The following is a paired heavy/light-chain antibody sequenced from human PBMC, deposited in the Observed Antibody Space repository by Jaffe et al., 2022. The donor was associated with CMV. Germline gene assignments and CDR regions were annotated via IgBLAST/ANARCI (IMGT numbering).Light chain of an antibody. V-gene: IGKV4-1*01. CDR3: QQYSSTLPTT. CDR1: QSVLYSSNNKNY. Sequence: DIVMTQSPDSLAVSLGERATINCKSSQSVLYSSNNKNYLAWYQQKAGQPPKLIIYWASTREFGVPDRFSGSGSGTDFTLTISNLQAEDVAVYFCQQYSSTLPTTFGQGTKVEIK. CDR2: WAS. J-gene: IGKJ1*01.
Heavy chain of an antibody. Sequence: QVQLVQSGAEVKKPGASVKVSCKASGFTFTPYTMHWVRQAPGQRLEWMGWINAGNGNTSYSQNFQGRVTITRDTSTTTAYMELSRLRSEDTGVYYCARVRAGYSSGWYVYWGQGTLVTVSS. CDR1: GFTFTPYT. CDR2: INAGNGNT. CDR3: ARVRAGYSSGWYVY. D-gene: IGHD6-19*01. J-gene: IGHJ4*02. V-gene: IGHV1-3*01.